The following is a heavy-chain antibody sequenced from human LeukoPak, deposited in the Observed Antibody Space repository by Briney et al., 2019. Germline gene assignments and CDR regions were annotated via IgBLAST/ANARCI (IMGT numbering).Heavy chain of an antibody. V-gene: IGHV1-2*02. CDR2: INPYSWCT. Sequence: ASVKVSCKASGCTFTGYYLHWVRQARGQGLEGMGWINPYSWCTHYVHKFHERVTMKMHTSSRTAYMELSRLRSDDTAVYYCARAHYYGSGGNDYWGQGTLVTVSS. CDR3: ARAHYYGSGGNDY. J-gene: IGHJ4*02. D-gene: IGHD3-10*01. CDR1: GCTFTGYY.